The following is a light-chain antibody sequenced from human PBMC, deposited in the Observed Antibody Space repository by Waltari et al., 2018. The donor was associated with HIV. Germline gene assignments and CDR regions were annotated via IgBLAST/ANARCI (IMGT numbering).Light chain of an antibody. CDR2: DVT. CDR3: CSYAGSPWM. Sequence: QSVLTQPRPLSGSPRQSVPIPCPGTTADLGAYNYVSWYQQHPGKAPKLIIYDVTKRPSGVPDRFSGSKSGNTASLTISGLQAEDEADYYCCSYAGSPWMFGGGTRLTVL. J-gene: IGLJ3*02. CDR1: TADLGAYNY. V-gene: IGLV2-11*01.